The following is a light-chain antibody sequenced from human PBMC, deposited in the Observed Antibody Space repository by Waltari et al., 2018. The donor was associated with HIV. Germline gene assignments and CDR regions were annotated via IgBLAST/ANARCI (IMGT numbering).Light chain of an antibody. CDR2: DGS. V-gene: IGKV1-33*01. CDR3: QQFHSLPLP. CDR1: QDIGNH. Sequence: DIHMTQSPSSLSASLGGKVTITCPASQDIGNHLSCYGQSPGRAPELLIYDGSPLEAGVPSKFNGRESGTTFTYVITSLRPEDSATYVCQQFHSLPLPFGPGTTVDIK. J-gene: IGKJ3*01.